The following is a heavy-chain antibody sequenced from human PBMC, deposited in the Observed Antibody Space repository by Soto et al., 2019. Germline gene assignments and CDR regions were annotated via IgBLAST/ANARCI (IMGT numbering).Heavy chain of an antibody. CDR3: ARGDKYSSREYYYYGMDV. D-gene: IGHD6-13*01. J-gene: IGHJ6*02. CDR1: GGTFSSYT. V-gene: IGHV1-69*02. CDR2: IIPILGIA. Sequence: QVQLVQSGAEVKKPGSSVKVSCKASGGTFSSYTISWVRQAPGQGLEWMGRIIPILGIANYAQKFQGRVTITADXCTXTXSMELSSLRSEDTAVYYCARGDKYSSREYYYYGMDVWGQGTTVTVSS.